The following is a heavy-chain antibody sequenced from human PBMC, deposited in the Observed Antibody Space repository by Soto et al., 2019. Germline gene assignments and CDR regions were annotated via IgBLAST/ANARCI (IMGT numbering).Heavy chain of an antibody. Sequence: GGSLRLSCAASGFTFSSYSMNWVRQAPGKGLEWVSSISSSSSYIYYADSVKGRFTISRDNAKNSLYLQVNSLRAEDTAVYYCAREWDILTGYYQCYFDYWGQGTLVTVS. D-gene: IGHD3-9*01. J-gene: IGHJ4*02. V-gene: IGHV3-21*01. CDR3: AREWDILTGYYQCYFDY. CDR1: GFTFSSYS. CDR2: ISSSSSYI.